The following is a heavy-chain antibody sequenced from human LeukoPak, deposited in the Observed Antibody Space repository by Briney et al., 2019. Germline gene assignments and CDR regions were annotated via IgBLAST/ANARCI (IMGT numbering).Heavy chain of an antibody. CDR2: IYATGST. V-gene: IGHV4-61*02. Sequence: SETLSLTCTVSGGSIGSAGYYWSWIRQPAGQGLEWIGRIYATGSTNSNPSLQSRVTISVDTSKNQFSLKLSSVTAADTAVYYCARDRVPADITFDPWGQGTLVTVSS. D-gene: IGHD2-2*01. CDR3: ARDRVPADITFDP. CDR1: GGSIGSAGYY. J-gene: IGHJ5*02.